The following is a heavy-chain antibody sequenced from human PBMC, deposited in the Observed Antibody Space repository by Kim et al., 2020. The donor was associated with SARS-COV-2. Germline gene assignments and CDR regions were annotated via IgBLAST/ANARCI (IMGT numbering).Heavy chain of an antibody. V-gene: IGHV3-11*06. D-gene: IGHD3-9*01. J-gene: IGHJ4*02. CDR1: GFTFSDYY. Sequence: GGSLRLSCAASGFTFSDYYMSWIRQAPGKGLEWVSYISSSSSYTNYADSVKGRFTISRDNAKNSLYLQMNSLRAEDTAVYYCARSYYDILTGYPFDSWGQGTLVTVSS. CDR3: ARSYYDILTGYPFDS. CDR2: ISSSSSYT.